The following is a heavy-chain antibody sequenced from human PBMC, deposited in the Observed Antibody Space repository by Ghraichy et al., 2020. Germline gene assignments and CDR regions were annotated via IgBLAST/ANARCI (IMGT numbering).Heavy chain of an antibody. CDR2: INPNSGGT. CDR1: GYTFTGYY. V-gene: IGHV1-2*02. D-gene: IGHD4-17*01. J-gene: IGHJ2*01. CDR3: ARVATTVTTLWYFDL. Sequence: ASVKVSCKASGYTFTGYYMHWVRQAPGQGLEWMGWINPNSGGTNYAQKFQGRVTMTRDTSISTAYMELSRLRSDDTVVYYCARVATTVTTLWYFDLWGRGTLVTVSS.